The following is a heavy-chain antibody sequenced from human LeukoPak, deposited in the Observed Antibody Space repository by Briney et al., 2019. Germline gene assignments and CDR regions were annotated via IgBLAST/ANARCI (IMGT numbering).Heavy chain of an antibody. CDR3: AREGINGYSHFDY. J-gene: IGHJ4*02. Sequence: SVKVSCKASGGTFRSYGIYWVRQAPGQGLECMGGIIPIFGTTNYAQKIQGRVTITADDSTSTAYMELSSLRYEDTAVYFCAREGINGYSHFDYWGQGTLVTVSS. V-gene: IGHV1-69*13. CDR1: GGTFRSYG. CDR2: IIPIFGTT. D-gene: IGHD5-18*01.